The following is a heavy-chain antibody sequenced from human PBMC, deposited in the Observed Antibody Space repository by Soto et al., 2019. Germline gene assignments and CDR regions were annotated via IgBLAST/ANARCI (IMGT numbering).Heavy chain of an antibody. CDR1: GFTFSSYG. CDR2: ISYDGSNK. CDR3: AKEYSSSSGWFDP. J-gene: IGHJ5*02. D-gene: IGHD6-6*01. Sequence: GGSLRLSCVGSGFTFSSYGMHWVRQAPGKGLEWVAVISYDGSNKYYADSVKGRFTISRDNSKNTLYLQMNSLRAEDTAVYYCAKEYSSSSGWFDPWGQGTLVTVSS. V-gene: IGHV3-30*18.